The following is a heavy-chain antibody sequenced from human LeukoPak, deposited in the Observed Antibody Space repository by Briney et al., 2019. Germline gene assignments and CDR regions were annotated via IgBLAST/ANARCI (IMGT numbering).Heavy chain of an antibody. Sequence: PSETLSLTCTVSGGSISSGSYYWSWIRQPAGKGLEWIGRIYTSGSTNYNPSLKSRVTISVDTSKNQSSLKLSSVTAADTAVYYCARGPFGIQLWPNDAFDIWGQGTMVTVSS. CDR1: GGSISSGSYY. J-gene: IGHJ3*02. CDR2: IYTSGST. V-gene: IGHV4-61*02. CDR3: ARGPFGIQLWPNDAFDI. D-gene: IGHD5-18*01.